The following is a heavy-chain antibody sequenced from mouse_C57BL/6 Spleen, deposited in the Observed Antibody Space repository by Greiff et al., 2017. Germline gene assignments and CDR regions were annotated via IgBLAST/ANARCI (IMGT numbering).Heavy chain of an antibody. D-gene: IGHD1-1*01. J-gene: IGHJ1*03. V-gene: IGHV1-19*01. CDR2: INPYNGGT. CDR3: ASHYYGSSYEWYFDV. Sequence: EVQLQQSGPELVKPGASVKIPCKASGYTFTDYNMDWVKQSHGKSLEWIGVINPYNGGTSYNQKFKGKATLTVDKSSSTAYMELNSLTSEDSAVYYCASHYYGSSYEWYFDVWGTGTTVTVSS. CDR1: GYTFTDYN.